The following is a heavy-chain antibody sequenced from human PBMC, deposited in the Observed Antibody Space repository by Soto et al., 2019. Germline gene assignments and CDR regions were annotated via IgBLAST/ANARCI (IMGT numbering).Heavy chain of an antibody. CDR2: VYYTGST. Sequence: SETLSLTCSVSGGSISGSYWSWIRQSPGKGLEWLGYVYYTGSTNYSPSLRSRVSISVDTSKNEFSLRLSSVTAADTAVYFCARSAAVPGSHNYYWGQGNQGTVSS. D-gene: IGHD3-10*01. V-gene: IGHV4-59*01. J-gene: IGHJ4*02. CDR1: GGSISGSY. CDR3: ARSAAVPGSHNYY.